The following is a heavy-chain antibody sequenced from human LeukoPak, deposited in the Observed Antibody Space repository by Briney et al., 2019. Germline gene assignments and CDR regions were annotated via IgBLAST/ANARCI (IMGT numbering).Heavy chain of an antibody. CDR3: ASGIVFDAFDI. J-gene: IGHJ3*02. CDR2: IIPIFGTA. D-gene: IGHD1-1*01. CDR1: GATFSSYA. Sequence: ASLKLSCKASGATFSSYAISWVRQAPGQGLEWMGRIIPIFGTATYAQKFQCRVTITTDESTSTAYMELSSLRSEDTAVYYCASGIVFDAFDIWGQGTMVTVSS. V-gene: IGHV1-69*05.